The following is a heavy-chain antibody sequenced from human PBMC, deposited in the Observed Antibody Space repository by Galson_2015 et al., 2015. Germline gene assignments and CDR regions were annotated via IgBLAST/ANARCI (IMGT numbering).Heavy chain of an antibody. J-gene: IGHJ4*02. D-gene: IGHD6-13*01. CDR3: ARLNAAAGDY. V-gene: IGHV5-51*01. CDR2: IYPGDSDT. Sequence: MGIIYPGDSDTRYSPSFQGQVTISADKSISTAYLQWSSLKASDTAMYYCARLNAAAGDYWGQGTLVTVSS.